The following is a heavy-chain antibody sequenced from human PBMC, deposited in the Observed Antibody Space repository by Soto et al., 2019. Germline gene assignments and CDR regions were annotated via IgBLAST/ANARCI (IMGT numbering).Heavy chain of an antibody. Sequence: EVQLVESGGDIVQPGGSLRLSCAASGFTFKNYDMYWVRQAPGKGLEWVSSIGNSGDTNYAGSVKGRLTISRENDRNALYLQMNILRGGATAVYFCVRAGVAPYYYYGMDVWGQGTTVTVSS. CDR3: VRAGVAPYYYYGMDV. D-gene: IGHD2-8*01. J-gene: IGHJ6*02. CDR1: GFTFKNYD. CDR2: IGNSGDT. V-gene: IGHV3-13*01.